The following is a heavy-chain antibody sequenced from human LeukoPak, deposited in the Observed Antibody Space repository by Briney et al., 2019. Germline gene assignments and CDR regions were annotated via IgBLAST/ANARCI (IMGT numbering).Heavy chain of an antibody. CDR3: ARDTVNGPFVISLDL. V-gene: IGHV3-74*01. CDR2: INSDGSRT. J-gene: IGHJ5*02. CDR1: GFTFSSYW. Sequence: PGGSLRLSCAASGFTFSSYWMHWVRQAPGKGLVWVSRINSDGSRTSYADSVKGRFTISRDNAKNTLYLQMNSLRVEDTAVYYCARDTVNGPFVISLDLWGQGVLVTVSS. D-gene: IGHD2-8*01.